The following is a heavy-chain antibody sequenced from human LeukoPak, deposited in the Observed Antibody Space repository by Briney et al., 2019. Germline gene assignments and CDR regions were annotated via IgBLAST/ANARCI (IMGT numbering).Heavy chain of an antibody. J-gene: IGHJ4*02. D-gene: IGHD6-13*01. CDR1: GFTFSSYG. Sequence: GGSLRLSCAASGFTFSSYGMHWVRQAPGKGLEWVAVLWYDGSNKYYADSVKGRFTISRDNSKNTLYLQMNSLRAEDTAVYYCARDIAAAGTSGFDYWGQGTLVTVSS. V-gene: IGHV3-33*01. CDR3: ARDIAAAGTSGFDY. CDR2: LWYDGSNK.